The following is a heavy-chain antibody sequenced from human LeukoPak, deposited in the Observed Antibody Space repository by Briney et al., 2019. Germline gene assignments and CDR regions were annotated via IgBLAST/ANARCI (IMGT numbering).Heavy chain of an antibody. J-gene: IGHJ6*02. CDR3: ARLEASYSSGRYESPDYYGMDV. V-gene: IGHV3-66*01. CDR1: GFTVSSNY. CDR2: IYSGGST. D-gene: IGHD6-19*01. Sequence: GGSLRLSCAASGFTVSSNYMSWVRQAPGKGLEWVSVIYSGGSTYYADSVKGRFTISRDNSKNTLYLQMNSLRAEDTAVYYCARLEASYSSGRYESPDYYGMDVWGQGTTVTVSS.